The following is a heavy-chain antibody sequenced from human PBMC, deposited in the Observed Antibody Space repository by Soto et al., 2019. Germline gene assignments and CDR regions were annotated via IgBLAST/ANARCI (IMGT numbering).Heavy chain of an antibody. Sequence: PSETLSLTCTVSGGSISSGGYYWSWIRQHPGKGLEWIGYIYYSGSTYYNPSLKSRVTISVDTSKNQLSLKLSSVTAADTAVYYCARSSWDWFDPWGQGTLVTVSS. D-gene: IGHD6-6*01. V-gene: IGHV4-31*03. CDR1: GGSISSGGYY. J-gene: IGHJ5*02. CDR2: IYYSGST. CDR3: ARSSWDWFDP.